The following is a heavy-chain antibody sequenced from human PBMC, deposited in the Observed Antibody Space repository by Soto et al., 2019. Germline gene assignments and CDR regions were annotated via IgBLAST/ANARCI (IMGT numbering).Heavy chain of an antibody. CDR3: ARGIGYCSSINCYSSRRLRFDS. CDR2: VNHSGTT. J-gene: IGHJ4*02. D-gene: IGHD2-2*01. CDR1: GGSFSCYY. V-gene: IGHV4-34*01. Sequence: SETLSLTCAVYGGSFSCYYWTWIGQSPEKGLEWIGEVNHSGTTYYNPSLKTRVTISVHTPKNQFSLKMSSVTAADTAVYYCARGIGYCSSINCYSSRRLRFDSWGQGTLVTVSS.